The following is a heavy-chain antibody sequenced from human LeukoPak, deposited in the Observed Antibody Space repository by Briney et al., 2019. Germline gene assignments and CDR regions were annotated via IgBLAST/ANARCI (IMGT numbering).Heavy chain of an antibody. V-gene: IGHV1-46*01. D-gene: IGHD3-3*01. Sequence: VASVKVSCKASGYTFTSYYMHWVRQAPGQGLEWMGIINPSGGSTSYAQKFQGRVTMTRDTSTSTVYMELSSLRSEDTAVYYCAREGSLLRYYDFWSGYSFFDYWGQGTLVTVSS. CDR3: AREGSLLRYYDFWSGYSFFDY. J-gene: IGHJ4*02. CDR2: INPSGGST. CDR1: GYTFTSYY.